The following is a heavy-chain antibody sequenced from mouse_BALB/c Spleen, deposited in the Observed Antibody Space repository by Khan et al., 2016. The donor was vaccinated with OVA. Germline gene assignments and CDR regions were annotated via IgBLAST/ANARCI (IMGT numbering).Heavy chain of an antibody. D-gene: IGHD2-14*01. V-gene: IGHV1-4*01. Sequence: VKLLESGAELARPGASVKMSCKASGYTFTTYTIHWVNQRPGQGLEWIGYIIPTNDYTNYNQKLKDRATLTAEQSSSTAYMQMSSLKSEDSAVFFCARGVAYYRSNGWFAYWGQGTLVTVSA. J-gene: IGHJ3*01. CDR3: ARGVAYYRSNGWFAY. CDR1: GYTFTTYT. CDR2: IIPTNDYT.